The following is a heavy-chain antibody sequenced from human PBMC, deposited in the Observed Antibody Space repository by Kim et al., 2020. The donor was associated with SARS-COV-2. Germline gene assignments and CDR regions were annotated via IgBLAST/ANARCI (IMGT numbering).Heavy chain of an antibody. J-gene: IGHJ4*02. V-gene: IGHV3-7*01. D-gene: IGHD6-13*01. CDR2: IKQDGSEK. CDR1: GFTFSSYW. Sequence: GGSLRLSCAASGFTFSSYWMNWVRQAPGKGLEWVANIKQDGSEKYYVDSVKGRFTISRDNAKNSLYLQMNSLRAEDTAVYYCAREEELFRGIAAAGRPDYWGQGTLVTVSS. CDR3: AREEELFRGIAAAGRPDY.